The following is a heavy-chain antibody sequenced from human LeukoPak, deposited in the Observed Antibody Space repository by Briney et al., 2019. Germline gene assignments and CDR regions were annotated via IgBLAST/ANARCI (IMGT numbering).Heavy chain of an antibody. J-gene: IGHJ4*02. V-gene: IGHV3-53*01. CDR1: GFAVSTNY. CDR3: AIRYSSSWYSFGY. Sequence: PGGSLRLSCAASGFAVSTNYMSWVRQAPGKGLEWVSLIYSGGSTYYADSVKGRFTISRDNSKNTLFLQMNSLRAEDTAVYYCAIRYSSSWYSFGYWGQGTLVTVSS. CDR2: IYSGGST. D-gene: IGHD6-13*01.